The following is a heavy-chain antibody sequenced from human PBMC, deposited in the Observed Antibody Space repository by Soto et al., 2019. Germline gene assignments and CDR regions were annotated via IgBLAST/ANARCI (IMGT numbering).Heavy chain of an antibody. J-gene: IGHJ4*02. CDR2: ISSTTNYI. Sequence: GGSLRLSCAASGFTFTRYSMNWVRQAPGKGLEWVSSISSTTNYIYYGDSMKGRFTISRDNAKNSLYLEMNSLRAEDTAVYYSARESEDLTSNFDYWGQGTLVTVSS. CDR1: GFTFTRYS. CDR3: ARESEDLTSNFDY. V-gene: IGHV3-21*06.